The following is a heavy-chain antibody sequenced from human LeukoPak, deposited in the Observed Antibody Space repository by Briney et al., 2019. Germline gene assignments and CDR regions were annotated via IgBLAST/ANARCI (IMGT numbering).Heavy chain of an antibody. J-gene: IGHJ4*02. CDR1: GFTFSSHA. V-gene: IGHV3-23*01. Sequence: GGSLRLSCAASGFTFSSHAMSWVRQAPGKGLEWVSALSGSGRSTYYADSVKGRITISRDNSRNTLYLQLNSLRAEDTAVYYCAKFRGGTTSSYYFDYWGQGTLVTVSS. CDR2: LSGSGRST. D-gene: IGHD2-2*01. CDR3: AKFRGGTTSSYYFDY.